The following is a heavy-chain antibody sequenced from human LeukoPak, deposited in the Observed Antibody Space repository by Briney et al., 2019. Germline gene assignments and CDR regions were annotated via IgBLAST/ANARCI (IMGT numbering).Heavy chain of an antibody. CDR3: ARGLGGNSTFDY. CDR1: GGSISSYC. D-gene: IGHD4-23*01. V-gene: IGHV4-59*12. J-gene: IGHJ4*02. CDR2: IYYSGTT. Sequence: SETLSLTCTVSGGSISSYCWNWIRQPPGKGLEWIGYIYYSGTTNYNPSLKSRVTISVDTSKNQFSLKLSSVTAADTAVYYCARGLGGNSTFDYWGQGTLVTVSS.